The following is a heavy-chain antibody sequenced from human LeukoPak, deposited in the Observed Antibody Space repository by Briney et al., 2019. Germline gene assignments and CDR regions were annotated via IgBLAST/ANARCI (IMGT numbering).Heavy chain of an antibody. Sequence: SVKVSCKAFGYTFTSYYMHWVRQAPGQGLEWMGGIIPIFGTANYAQKFQGRVTITADESTSTAYMELSSLRSEDTAVYYCARDVATVAGTSFDPWGQGTLVTVSS. CDR2: IIPIFGTA. J-gene: IGHJ5*02. CDR1: GYTFTSYY. V-gene: IGHV1-69*13. D-gene: IGHD6-19*01. CDR3: ARDVATVAGTSFDP.